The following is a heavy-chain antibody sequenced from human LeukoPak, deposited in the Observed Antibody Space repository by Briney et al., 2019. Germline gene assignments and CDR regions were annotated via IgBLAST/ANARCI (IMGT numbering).Heavy chain of an antibody. V-gene: IGHV1-18*01. CDR1: GYTFTSYG. J-gene: IGHJ5*02. D-gene: IGHD6-19*01. CDR2: ISAYNGNT. Sequence: ASVKVSCKASGYTFTSYGISWVRQAPGQGLEWMGWISAYNGNTNYAQKFQGRVTMTRDTSISTAYMELSRLRSDDTAVYYCARQWIAVAGTGWFDPWGQGTLVTVSS. CDR3: ARQWIAVAGTGWFDP.